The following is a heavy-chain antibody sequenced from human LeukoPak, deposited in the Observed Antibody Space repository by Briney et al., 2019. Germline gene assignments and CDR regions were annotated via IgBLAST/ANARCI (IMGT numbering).Heavy chain of an antibody. Sequence: GASVKVSCKASGYTFTGYYMHWVRQAPAQGLEWMGWINPNSGGTNYAQKFQGRVTMTRDTSISTAYMELSRLRSDDTAVYYCARSYYDFWSGYSSRVLDYWGQGTLVTLSS. CDR3: ARSYYDFWSGYSSRVLDY. CDR1: GYTFTGYY. V-gene: IGHV1-2*02. CDR2: INPNSGGT. D-gene: IGHD3-3*01. J-gene: IGHJ4*02.